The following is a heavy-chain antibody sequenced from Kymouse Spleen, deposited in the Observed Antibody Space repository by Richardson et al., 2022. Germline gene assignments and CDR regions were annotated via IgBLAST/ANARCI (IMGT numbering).Heavy chain of an antibody. D-gene: IGHD6-6*01. CDR1: GGSFSGYY. V-gene: IGHV4-34*01. J-gene: IGHJ4*02. CDR2: INHSGST. Sequence: QVQLQQWGAGLLKPSETLSLTCAVYGGSFSGYYWSWIRQPPGKGLEWIGEINHSGSTNYNPSLKSRVTISVDTSKNQFSLKLSSVTAADTAVYYCARNSYSSSFFDYWGQGTLVTVSS. CDR3: ARNSYSSSFFDY.